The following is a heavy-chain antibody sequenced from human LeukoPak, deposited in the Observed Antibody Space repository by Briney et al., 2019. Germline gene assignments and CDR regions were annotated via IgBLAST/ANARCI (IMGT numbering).Heavy chain of an antibody. Sequence: GGSLSLSCAASGFTFSSYGMNWVRQAPGQGLDWVAFLRYDGSTAFYEDSVKDRFTISRDSSKNTLYLQMNSLTPADTAIYYCAKDPYGGTYPSYFDYWGQGTLVTVSS. D-gene: IGHD4/OR15-4a*01. CDR2: LRYDGSTA. CDR1: GFTFSSYG. V-gene: IGHV3-30*02. CDR3: AKDPYGGTYPSYFDY. J-gene: IGHJ4*02.